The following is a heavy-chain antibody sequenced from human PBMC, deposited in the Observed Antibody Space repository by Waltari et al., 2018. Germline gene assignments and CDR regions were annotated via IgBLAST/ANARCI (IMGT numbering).Heavy chain of an antibody. V-gene: IGHV2-70*04. CDR2: IDWDDDK. CDR3: ARSHCSSTSCYIFDD. CDR1: GFSLSTSGMR. Sequence: QVTLKESDPALVKPTQTLTLTCTFSGFSLSTSGMRVSWIRQPPGKALEWLARIDWDDDKFYSTSLKTRLTISKDTSKNQVVLTMTNMDPVDTATYYCARSHCSSTSCYIFDDWGQGTLVTVSS. D-gene: IGHD2-2*02. J-gene: IGHJ4*02.